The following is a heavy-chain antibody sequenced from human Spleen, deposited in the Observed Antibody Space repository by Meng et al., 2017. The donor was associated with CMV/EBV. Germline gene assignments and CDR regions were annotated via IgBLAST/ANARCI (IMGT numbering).Heavy chain of an antibody. V-gene: IGHV4-39*01. CDR2: ISYGGST. Sequence: SETLSLTCTVSGGSISRSSFYWGWIRQPPGKGLEWIGSISYGGSTYYNPSLKSRVSISVDTSKNQFSLKMTSVTAADTAVYSCARHSDYRRRYWFDPWGQGTLVTVSS. D-gene: IGHD6-25*01. CDR3: ARHSDYRRRYWFDP. J-gene: IGHJ5*02. CDR1: GGSISRSSFY.